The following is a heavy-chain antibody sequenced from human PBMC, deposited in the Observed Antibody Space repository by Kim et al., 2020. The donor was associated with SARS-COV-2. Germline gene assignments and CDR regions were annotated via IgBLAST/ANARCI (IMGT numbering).Heavy chain of an antibody. J-gene: IGHJ5*02. CDR1: GFTFSSYA. CDR2: ISGSGGST. CDR3: AKSFGPGWEPQEYNWFDP. Sequence: GGSLRLSCAASGFTFSSYAMSWVRQAPGKGLEWVSAISGSGGSTYYADSVKGRFTISRDNSKNTLYLQMNSLRAEDTAVYYCAKSFGPGWEPQEYNWFDPWGQGTLVTVSS. V-gene: IGHV3-23*01. D-gene: IGHD1-26*01.